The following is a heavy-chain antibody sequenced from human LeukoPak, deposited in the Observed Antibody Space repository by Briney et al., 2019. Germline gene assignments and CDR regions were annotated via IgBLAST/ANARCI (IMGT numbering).Heavy chain of an antibody. D-gene: IGHD3-10*01. Sequence: GGSLRLSCAASGFTFSTYWMYWVRHAPGKGLVWVSRIHSDGSTTNYADSVKGRFTVSRDNAKNTLYLQMNSLRVEDTAVYYCARSYRGTFDIWGQGTMVIVSS. CDR3: ARSYRGTFDI. CDR1: GFTFSTYW. V-gene: IGHV3-74*01. J-gene: IGHJ3*02. CDR2: IHSDGSTT.